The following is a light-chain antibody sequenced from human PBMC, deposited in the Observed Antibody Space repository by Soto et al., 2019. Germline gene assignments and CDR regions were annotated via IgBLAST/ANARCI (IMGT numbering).Light chain of an antibody. J-gene: IGLJ3*02. CDR3: GTWDSSLNSWV. Sequence: QSLLTQPPSVSAAPGQKVTISCSGSNSNIGKNYVSWYQQVPGTAPKLLIYENNKRPSGIPDLFTGSKSGTSATLGITGLQTGDEADYYCGTWDSSLNSWVFGGGTKLTVL. V-gene: IGLV1-51*02. CDR2: ENN. CDR1: NSNIGKNY.